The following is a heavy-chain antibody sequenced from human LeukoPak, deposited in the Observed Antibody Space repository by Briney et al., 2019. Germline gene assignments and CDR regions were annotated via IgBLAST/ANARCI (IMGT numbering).Heavy chain of an antibody. Sequence: PSETLSLTCTVSGGSISSSSYYWGWIRQPPGKGQEWIGSIYYSGSTYYNPSLKSRVTISVDTSKNQFSLKLSSVTAADTAVYYCARARYSYALFDYWGQGTLVTVSS. D-gene: IGHD5-18*01. V-gene: IGHV4-39*07. CDR2: IYYSGST. CDR1: GGSISSSSYY. J-gene: IGHJ4*02. CDR3: ARARYSYALFDY.